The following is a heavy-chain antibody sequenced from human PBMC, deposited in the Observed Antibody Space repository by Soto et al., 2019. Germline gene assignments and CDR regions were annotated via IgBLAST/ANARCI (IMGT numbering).Heavy chain of an antibody. J-gene: IGHJ6*02. V-gene: IGHV3-73*02. CDR3: TNPQVYYGIDV. Sequence: EVQLVESGGGLVQPGGSLKLSCAASGFTFSGSAVHWVRQASGKGLEWVGRIRSKANNYATAYAASVQGRFTIFRDDLKNTAYLQMNSLKTADTAVYYCTNPQVYYGIDVWGQGTTVTVSS. CDR1: GFTFSGSA. CDR2: IRSKANNYAT.